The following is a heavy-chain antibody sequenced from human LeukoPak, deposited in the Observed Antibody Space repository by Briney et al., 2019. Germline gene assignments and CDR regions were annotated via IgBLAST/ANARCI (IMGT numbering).Heavy chain of an antibody. D-gene: IGHD5-24*01. CDR1: GYSISSGYY. Sequence: PSETLSLTCTVSGYSISSGYYWGWIRQPPGKGLEWIGSMYHSGSTYYNPSLKSRVTISVDTSKNQFSLKLSSVTAADTAVYYCARESLTWLQSRTSWFDPWGQGTLVTVSS. CDR3: ARESLTWLQSRTSWFDP. CDR2: MYHSGST. V-gene: IGHV4-38-2*02. J-gene: IGHJ5*02.